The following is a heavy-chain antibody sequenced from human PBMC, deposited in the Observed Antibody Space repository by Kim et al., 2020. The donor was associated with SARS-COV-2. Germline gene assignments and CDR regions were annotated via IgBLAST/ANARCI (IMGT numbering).Heavy chain of an antibody. Sequence: SETLSLTCTVSGGSVSSGSYYWSWIRQPPGKGLEWIGYIYYSGSTNYNPSLKRRVTISVDTSKNQFSLKLSSVTAADTAVYYCARYVSSGVFDYWGQGTLVTVSS. J-gene: IGHJ4*02. CDR3: ARYVSSGVFDY. D-gene: IGHD2-8*01. V-gene: IGHV4-61*01. CDR2: IYYSGST. CDR1: GGSVSSGSYY.